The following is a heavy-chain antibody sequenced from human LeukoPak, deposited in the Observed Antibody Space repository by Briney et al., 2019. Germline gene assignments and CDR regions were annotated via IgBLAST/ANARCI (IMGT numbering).Heavy chain of an antibody. CDR2: INHSGST. Sequence: SETLSLTCAVYGGSFSGYYWSWIRQPPGKGLEWIGEINHSGSTNYNPSLKSRVTISVDTSKNQFSLKLSSVTAADTAVYYCARGQDFDYWGQGTLDTVSS. CDR1: GGSFSGYY. V-gene: IGHV4-34*01. CDR3: ARGQDFDY. J-gene: IGHJ4*02.